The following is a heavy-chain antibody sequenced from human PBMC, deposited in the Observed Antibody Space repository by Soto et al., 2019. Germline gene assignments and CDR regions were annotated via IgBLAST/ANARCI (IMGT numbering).Heavy chain of an antibody. D-gene: IGHD6-6*01. J-gene: IGHJ4*02. CDR1: SGSFSGYY. CDR3: ARAPKVSGSSQTRPDF. CDR2: ISQSGTT. V-gene: IGHV4-34*01. Sequence: QVQLHQWGAGLLKPSETLSLACSIYSGSFSGYYWSWIRQPPGQGLEWIGEISQSGTTNYSPSLKSRVSISIDTSKKQFSLNLASVSAADTAVYYCARAPKVSGSSQTRPDFWGQGTLVTVSS.